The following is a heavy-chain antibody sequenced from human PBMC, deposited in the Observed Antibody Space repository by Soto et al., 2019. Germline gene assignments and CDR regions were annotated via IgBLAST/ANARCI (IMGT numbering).Heavy chain of an antibody. J-gene: IGHJ6*02. D-gene: IGHD6-6*01. CDR1: GGSISSGGYY. V-gene: IGHV4-31*03. CDR3: ARGSSIAGLYYGMDV. CDR2: NYYSGIT. Sequence: SETLSLTCTVSGGSISSGGYYWTWIRQHPGKGLEWIGYNYYSGITYYNPSLKSRVTISLDTSKNQFSLKLISVTAAYTALYYCARGSSIAGLYYGMDVWGQGTTVTVSS.